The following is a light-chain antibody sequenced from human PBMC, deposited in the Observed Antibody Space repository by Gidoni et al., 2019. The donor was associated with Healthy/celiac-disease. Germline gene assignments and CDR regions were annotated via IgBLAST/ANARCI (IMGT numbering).Light chain of an antibody. V-gene: IGKV3-11*01. J-gene: IGKJ5*01. CDR3: QKRSNWIT. CDR2: DAS. CDR1: QSVTSY. Sequence: EILLTQCPDTLSLSPGERATLSCRASQSVTSYLAWYQHKLGQAPRLLIYDASIRATCIPARFSDSGSGTYFTLTISILEPEDFAVYYYQKRSNWITFGQGTRLEIK.